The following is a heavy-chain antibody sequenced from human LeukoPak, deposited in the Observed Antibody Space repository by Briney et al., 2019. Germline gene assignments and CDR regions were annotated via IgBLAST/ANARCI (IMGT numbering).Heavy chain of an antibody. D-gene: IGHD3-10*01. CDR3: ASAGWFGEGYFDY. Sequence: GGSLRLSCAASGFTFSNYAITWVRQAPGKGLEWISGISGSSGSTYYADSVKGRFTISRDNSKNTLYLQMNSLRAEDTAVYYCASAGWFGEGYFDYWGQGTLVTVSS. CDR2: ISGSSGST. CDR1: GFTFSNYA. J-gene: IGHJ4*02. V-gene: IGHV3-23*01.